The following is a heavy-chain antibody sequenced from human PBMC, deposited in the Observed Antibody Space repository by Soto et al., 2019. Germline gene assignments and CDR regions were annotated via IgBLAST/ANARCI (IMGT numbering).Heavy chain of an antibody. CDR2: INPFKGDT. J-gene: IGHJ3*01. CDR1: GYTFSTYS. CDR3: ARVKVPAAILGAFDL. V-gene: IGHV1-18*01. Sequence: QVQLVQSGAEMKKPGASVKVSCKASGYTFSTYSITWVRQAPGQGLDWMGWINPFKGDTNSAARFQDRVTMTTDTSTRTAYMELRSLRSDDTAVYYCARVKVPAAILGAFDLWGQGTLVTVSS. D-gene: IGHD2-2*02.